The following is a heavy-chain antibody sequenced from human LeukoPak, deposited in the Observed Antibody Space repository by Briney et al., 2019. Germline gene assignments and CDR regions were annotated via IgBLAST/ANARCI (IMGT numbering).Heavy chain of an antibody. V-gene: IGHV1-69*05. Sequence: SVKVSCKASGGTFSSYAISWVRQAPGQGLEWMGGIIPIFGTANYAQKFQGRVTITTDESTSTAYMELSSLRSEDTAVYYCARALTIFGVVTPMGYWGQGTLVTVSS. D-gene: IGHD3-3*01. CDR2: IIPIFGTA. CDR1: GGTFSSYA. CDR3: ARALTIFGVVTPMGY. J-gene: IGHJ4*02.